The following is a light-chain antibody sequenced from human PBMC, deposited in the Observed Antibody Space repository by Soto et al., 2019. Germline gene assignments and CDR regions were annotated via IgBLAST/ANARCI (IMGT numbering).Light chain of an antibody. J-gene: IGLJ2*01. CDR3: CTYGGNSNWI. V-gene: IGLV2-8*01. CDR2: EVS. Sequence: QSVLTQPPSASGSPGQSVTISCTGTSRDVGGYNYVSWYQQHPGKVPKLIIHEVSKRPSGVPDRFSGSKSGNTASLTVSGLQAEDEADYYCCTYGGNSNWIFGGGTKLTVL. CDR1: SRDVGGYNY.